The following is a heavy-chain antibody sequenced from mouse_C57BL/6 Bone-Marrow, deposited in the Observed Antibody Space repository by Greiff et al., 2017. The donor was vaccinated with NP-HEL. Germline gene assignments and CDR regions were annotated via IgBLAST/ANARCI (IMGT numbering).Heavy chain of an antibody. Sequence: EVKLMESGGGLVQPGGSLKLSCAASGFTFSDYGMAWVRQAPRKGPEWVAFISNLAYSIYYADTVTGRFTIARENAKNTLYLEMSSLRSEDTAMYYCARQGDSSGPHYYAMDYWGQGTSVTVSS. V-gene: IGHV5-15*01. CDR1: GFTFSDYG. CDR3: ARQGDSSGPHYYAMDY. D-gene: IGHD3-2*02. CDR2: ISNLAYSI. J-gene: IGHJ4*01.